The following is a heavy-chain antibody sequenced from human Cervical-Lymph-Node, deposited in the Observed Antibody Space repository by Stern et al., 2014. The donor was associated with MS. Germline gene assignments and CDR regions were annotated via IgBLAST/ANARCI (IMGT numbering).Heavy chain of an antibody. Sequence: QVQLVQSGAEVKKPGASVKVSCKASGYTFTSYGISWVRQAPGQGLEWMGWISAYNGNTNYAQKLQGRVTMTTDTSTSTAYMELRSLRSDDTAVYYCARDPHYYDSSGYQVHFDYWGKGTLVTVSS. J-gene: IGHJ4*02. CDR1: GYTFTSYG. CDR3: ARDPHYYDSSGYQVHFDY. D-gene: IGHD3-22*01. CDR2: ISAYNGNT. V-gene: IGHV1-18*01.